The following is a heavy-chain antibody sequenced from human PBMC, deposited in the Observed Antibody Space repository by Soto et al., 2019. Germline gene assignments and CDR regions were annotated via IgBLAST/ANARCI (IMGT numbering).Heavy chain of an antibody. D-gene: IGHD2-2*01. CDR3: AKDRSSTSCYAFDY. CDR1: GFTSRNYA. CDR2: ISGSGGTT. Sequence: EVQLLESGGGLVQPGGSLRLSCAASGFTSRNYAMSWARQAPGKGLEWVSAISGSGGTTHYADSVKGRFTISRDNSKITLYLQMNSLRVEDTAVYYCAKDRSSTSCYAFDYWGQGSLVTVSS. J-gene: IGHJ4*02. V-gene: IGHV3-23*01.